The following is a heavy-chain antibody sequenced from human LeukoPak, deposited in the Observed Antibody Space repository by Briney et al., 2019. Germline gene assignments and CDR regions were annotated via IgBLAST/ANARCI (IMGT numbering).Heavy chain of an antibody. D-gene: IGHD1-1*01. J-gene: IGHJ6*03. CDR1: GGTFSSYA. CDR3: ARLDERAYYYYYMDV. Sequence: SVKVSCKASGGTFSSYAISWVRQAPGQGLEWMGGIIPIFGTANYAQKFQGRVTITADKSTSTAYMELSSLRSEDTALYYCARLDERAYYYYYMDVWGKGTTVTVSS. CDR2: IIPIFGTA. V-gene: IGHV1-69*06.